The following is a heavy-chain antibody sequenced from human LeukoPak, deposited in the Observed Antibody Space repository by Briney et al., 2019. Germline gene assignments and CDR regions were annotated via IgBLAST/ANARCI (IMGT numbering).Heavy chain of an antibody. CDR2: ISSSGSTT. J-gene: IGHJ4*02. Sequence: GGSLRLSCAASGFTFSSYSMNWVRQAPGKGLEWISYISSSGSTTYYADSVKGLFTISRDNAKNSLFLQMNSLRAEDTAVYYCASDLTAGGDYWGQGTLVTVSS. D-gene: IGHD5-18*01. CDR1: GFTFSSYS. V-gene: IGHV3-48*04. CDR3: ASDLTAGGDY.